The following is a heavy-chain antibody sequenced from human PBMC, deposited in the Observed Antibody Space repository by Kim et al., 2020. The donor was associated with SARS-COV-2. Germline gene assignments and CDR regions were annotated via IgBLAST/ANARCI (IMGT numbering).Heavy chain of an antibody. J-gene: IGHJ6*02. CDR1: GYTFTSYY. Sequence: ASVKVSCKASGYTFTSYYMHWVRQAPGQGLEWMGIINPSGGSTSYAQKFQGRVTMTRDTSTSTVYMELSSLRSEDTAVYYCARVIAMEPYYYYGMDVWGQGTTVTVSS. CDR3: ARVIAMEPYYYYGMDV. V-gene: IGHV1-46*01. D-gene: IGHD5-18*01. CDR2: INPSGGST.